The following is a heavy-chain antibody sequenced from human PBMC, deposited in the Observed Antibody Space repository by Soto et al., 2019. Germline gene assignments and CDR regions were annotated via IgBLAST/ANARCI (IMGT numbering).Heavy chain of an antibody. CDR1: GGSFSGYY. V-gene: IGHV4-34*01. D-gene: IGHD3-16*01. CDR2: INHSGST. J-gene: IGHJ3*02. CDR3: ARFTWGPVYAFDI. Sequence: SETLSLTCAVYGGSFSGYYWSWIRQPPGKGLEWIGEINHSGSTNYNPSLKSRVTISVDTSKNQFSLKLSSVTAADTAVYYCARFTWGPVYAFDIWGQGTMVTVSS.